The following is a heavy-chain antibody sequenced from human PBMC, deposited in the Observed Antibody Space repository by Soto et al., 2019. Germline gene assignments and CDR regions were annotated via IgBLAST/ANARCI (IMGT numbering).Heavy chain of an antibody. CDR3: ARRGEYYYDSSGYFDY. J-gene: IGHJ4*02. Sequence: QVQLVQSGAEVKKPGSSVKVSCKASGGTFSSYAISWVRQAPGQGLEWMGGIIPIFGTANYAQKFQGRVTITADESTSTAYIELSSLRSEDTAVYYCARRGEYYYDSSGYFDYWGQGTLVTVSS. CDR2: IIPIFGTA. D-gene: IGHD3-22*01. V-gene: IGHV1-69*01. CDR1: GGTFSSYA.